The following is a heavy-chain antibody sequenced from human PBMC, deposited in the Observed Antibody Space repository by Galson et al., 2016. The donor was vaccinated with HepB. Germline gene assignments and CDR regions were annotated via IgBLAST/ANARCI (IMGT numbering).Heavy chain of an antibody. CDR1: GFTFSSFA. D-gene: IGHD3-16*01. CDR3: AKDRGMEHHDYHFDF. Sequence: LRLSCAASGFTFSSFAMSWVRQAPGKGLEWVASIYGGGNDPSYADSVKGRFTISRDNSKSTLYLQMNSLRAEDTAVYYCAKDRGMEHHDYHFDFWGQGAQVTVSS. V-gene: IGHV3-23*05. J-gene: IGHJ4*02. CDR2: IYGGGNDP.